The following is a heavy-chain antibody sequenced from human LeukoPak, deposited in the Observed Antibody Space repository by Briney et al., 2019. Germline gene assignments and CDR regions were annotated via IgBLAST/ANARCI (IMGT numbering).Heavy chain of an antibody. J-gene: IGHJ4*02. CDR2: IYNGENT. CDR1: GFTVSTNY. V-gene: IGHV3-66*01. CDR3: ARALGWLRFDQ. Sequence: GGSLRLSCAASGFTVSTNYMSWVRQAPGKGLEWVSVIYNGENTSYGDSVKGRFTISRDNSKNTLYLQMNSLRGEDTAVYYCARALGWLRFDQWGQGTPVTVSS. D-gene: IGHD2-21*01.